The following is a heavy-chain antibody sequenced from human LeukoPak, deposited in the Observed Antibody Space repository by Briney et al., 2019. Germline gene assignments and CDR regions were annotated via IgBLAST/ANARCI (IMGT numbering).Heavy chain of an antibody. CDR2: IYYSGST. D-gene: IGHD2-2*01. CDR3: ARGQGQRYCSSTSCFQPDY. J-gene: IGHJ4*02. CDR1: GGSTSSYY. V-gene: IGHV4-59*12. Sequence: SETLSLTCTVSGGSTSSYYWSWIRQPPGKGLEWIGYIYYSGSTNYNPSLKSRVTISVDTSKNQFSLKLSSVTAADTAVYYCARGQGQRYCSSTSCFQPDYWGQGTLVTVSS.